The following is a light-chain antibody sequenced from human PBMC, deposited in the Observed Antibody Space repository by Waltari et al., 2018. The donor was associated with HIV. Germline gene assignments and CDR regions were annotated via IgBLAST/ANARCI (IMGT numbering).Light chain of an antibody. CDR3: ASWDASLDGWV. V-gene: IGLV1-44*01. J-gene: IGLJ3*02. CDR1: TANIGTNT. Sequence: QSLLTQPPSASGTPGQRVTISCSGGTANIGTNTVNWYKQLPGTAPTLLIFSDNRRHSGVPARFSGSKAGTSASLAISGLRSDDEAKFICASWDASLDGWVFGGGTQLTVL. CDR2: SDN.